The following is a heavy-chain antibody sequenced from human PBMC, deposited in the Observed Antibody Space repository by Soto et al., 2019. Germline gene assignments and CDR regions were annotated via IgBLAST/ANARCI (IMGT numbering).Heavy chain of an antibody. CDR3: ARERPASSSAFDI. D-gene: IGHD3-16*02. V-gene: IGHV3-7*01. Sequence: GGSLRLSCLASGFTFSRYWMSWVRQAPGKGLEWVANINLDGSTKYHVDSARGRFTISRDNAKSALFLQMNSLRAEDTALYYCARERPASSSAFDIWGQGTVVTVSS. CDR2: INLDGSTK. J-gene: IGHJ3*02. CDR1: GFTFSRYW.